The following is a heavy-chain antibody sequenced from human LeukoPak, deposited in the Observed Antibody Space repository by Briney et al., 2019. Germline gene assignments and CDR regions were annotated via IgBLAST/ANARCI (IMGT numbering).Heavy chain of an antibody. CDR1: GFTFGGYG. Sequence: PGESLRLSCAGSGFTFGGYGMHWFRQTPGKGLEWVAVIAYDGSRAFYADSVKGRFTISRDNSKNTMSVQMDDLRAEDTAVYYCTRYNNDHFDYWGQGTLVTVSS. CDR2: IAYDGSRA. V-gene: IGHV3-33*01. J-gene: IGHJ4*02. D-gene: IGHD1-14*01. CDR3: TRYNNDHFDY.